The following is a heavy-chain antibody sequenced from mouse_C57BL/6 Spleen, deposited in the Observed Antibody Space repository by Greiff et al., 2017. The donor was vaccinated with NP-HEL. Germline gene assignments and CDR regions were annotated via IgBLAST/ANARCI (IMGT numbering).Heavy chain of an antibody. J-gene: IGHJ1*03. V-gene: IGHV1-52*01. CDR3: ARGRYGKNWYFDV. Sequence: VQLQQPGAELVRPGSSVKLSCKASGYTFTSYWMHWVKQRPIQGLEWIGNIDPSDSETHYNQKFKDKATLTVDKSSSTAYMQLSSLTSEDSAVYYCARGRYGKNWYFDVWGTGTTVTVSS. D-gene: IGHD2-1*01. CDR1: GYTFTSYW. CDR2: IDPSDSET.